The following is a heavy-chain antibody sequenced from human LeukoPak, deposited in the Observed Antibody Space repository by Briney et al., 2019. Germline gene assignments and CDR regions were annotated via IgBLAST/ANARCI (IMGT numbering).Heavy chain of an antibody. CDR3: ARDMDTSSGNPIGY. V-gene: IGHV4-38-2*02. J-gene: IGHJ4*02. CDR2: IYHSGST. CDR1: GYSISSGYY. D-gene: IGHD4-23*01. Sequence: KSSETLSLTCAVSGYSISSGYYWGWIRQPPGKGLEWIGSIYHSGSTYYNPSLKSRVTISVDTSKNQFSLKLSSVTAADTAVYYCARDMDTSSGNPIGYWGQGTLVTVSS.